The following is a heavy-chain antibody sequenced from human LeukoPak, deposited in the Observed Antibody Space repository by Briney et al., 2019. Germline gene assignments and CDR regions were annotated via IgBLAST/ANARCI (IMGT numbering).Heavy chain of an antibody. V-gene: IGHV4-30-2*01. D-gene: IGHD2-15*01. CDR2: IYHSGST. CDR1: GGSISSGGYY. CDR3: ARRYCTGGSCGLLDY. Sequence: PSETLSLTCTVSGGSISSGGYYWSWIRQPPGKGLEWIGYIYHSGSTNLNPSLKSRVTMSVDNAKNQFSLKVTSVTAADTAVYYCARRYCTGGSCGLLDYWGQGTLVTVSS. J-gene: IGHJ4*02.